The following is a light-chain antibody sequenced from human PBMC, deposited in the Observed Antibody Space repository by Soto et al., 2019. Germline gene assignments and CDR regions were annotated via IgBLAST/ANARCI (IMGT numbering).Light chain of an antibody. CDR3: QSYDSSLSGHVV. Sequence: QSVLTQPPSVSGAPGQRVTISCTGTSSNIGAGYDVLCYQQFPGTAPKLLIFGNSNRPSGVPDRFSGSKSSTSASLAITGVQAEDEANYYCQSYDSSLSGHVVFGGGTKVTVL. V-gene: IGLV1-40*01. J-gene: IGLJ2*01. CDR2: GNS. CDR1: SSNIGAGYD.